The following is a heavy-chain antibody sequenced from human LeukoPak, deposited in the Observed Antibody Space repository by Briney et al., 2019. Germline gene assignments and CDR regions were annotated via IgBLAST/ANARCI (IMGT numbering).Heavy chain of an antibody. V-gene: IGHV4-59*01. D-gene: IGHD3-22*01. CDR2: MSYSGRS. CDR1: GGSIISYY. CDR3: ARVSSRDSSGYYVQTVYNRWFDP. J-gene: IGHJ5*02. Sequence: PSETLSLTCTVTGGSIISYYWSWIRQPPGKGLEWLGFMSYSGRSKYNPSRQSRVTISVDTSKNQFSLQLSSVTAADTAVYYCARVSSRDSSGYYVQTVYNRWFDPWGQGTLVTVSS.